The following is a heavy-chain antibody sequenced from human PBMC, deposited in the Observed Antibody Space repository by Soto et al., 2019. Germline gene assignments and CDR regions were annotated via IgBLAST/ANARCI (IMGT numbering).Heavy chain of an antibody. CDR3: TNRGGSKVGY. CDR1: GFPFSTDA. J-gene: IGHJ4*02. V-gene: IGHV3-23*01. D-gene: IGHD1-26*01. Sequence: EVRLLESGGGLVQPGGSLRLSCAASGFPFSTDAMNWVRQAPGKGLEWVSIISGSGDTTTYADSVKGRFTISRDNSKNMLYLQMDSLRADDTAVYYCTNRGGSKVGYWGQGTLVTVSS. CDR2: ISGSGDTT.